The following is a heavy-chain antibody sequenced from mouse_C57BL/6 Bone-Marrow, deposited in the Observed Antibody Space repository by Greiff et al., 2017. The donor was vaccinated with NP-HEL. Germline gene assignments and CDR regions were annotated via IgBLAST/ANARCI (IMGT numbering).Heavy chain of an antibody. CDR2: IYPGGGYT. J-gene: IGHJ3*01. D-gene: IGHD1-1*01. CDR1: GYTFTNYW. V-gene: IGHV1-63*01. CDR3: ARRALYYGSMAY. Sequence: QVQLQQPGAELVRPGTSVKMSCKASGYTFTNYWIGWAKQRPGHGLEWIGDIYPGGGYTKYNEKFKGKATLTADKSSSTAYMQFSSLTSEDSAIYYCARRALYYGSMAYWGQGTLVTVSA.